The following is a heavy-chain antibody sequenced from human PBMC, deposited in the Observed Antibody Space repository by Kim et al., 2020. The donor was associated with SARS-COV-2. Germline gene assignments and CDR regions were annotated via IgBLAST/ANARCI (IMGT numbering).Heavy chain of an antibody. Sequence: GESLKISCKGSGYSFTSYWISWVRQMPGKGLEWMGRIDPSDSYTNYSPSFQGHVTISADKSISTAYLQWSSLKASDTAMYYCARHKGGYNLFDYWGQGTLFTVSS. D-gene: IGHD5-18*01. CDR3: ARHKGGYNLFDY. J-gene: IGHJ4*02. V-gene: IGHV5-10-1*01. CDR1: GYSFTSYW. CDR2: IDPSDSYT.